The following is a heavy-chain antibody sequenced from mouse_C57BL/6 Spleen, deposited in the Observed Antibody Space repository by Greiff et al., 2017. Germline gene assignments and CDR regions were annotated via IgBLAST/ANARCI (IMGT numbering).Heavy chain of an antibody. V-gene: IGHV1-69*01. CDR2: IDPSDSYT. CDR3: ARRLRRNAMDY. CDR1: GYTFTSYW. Sequence: QVQLQQPGAELVMPGASVKLSCKASGYTFTSYWMHWVKQRPGQGLEWIGEIDPSDSYTNYNQKFKGKSTLTVDKSSSTAYMQLSSLTSEDSAVYYCARRLRRNAMDYGGQGTSVTVSS. D-gene: IGHD1-2*01. J-gene: IGHJ4*01.